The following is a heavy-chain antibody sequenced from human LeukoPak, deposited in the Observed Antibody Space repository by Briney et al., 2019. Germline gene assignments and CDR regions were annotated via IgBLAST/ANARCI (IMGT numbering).Heavy chain of an antibody. D-gene: IGHD3-22*01. CDR2: ISGSGGST. V-gene: IGHV3-23*01. CDR1: GFTFSSYA. Sequence: GGSLRLSCAASGFTFSSYAMSWVRQAPGKGLEWVSGISGSGGSTYYADSVKGRFTISRDNSKNTLYLQMNSLRAEDTAVYYCAKEIENYYDSSGSDYWGQGTLVTVSS. CDR3: AKEIENYYDSSGSDY. J-gene: IGHJ4*02.